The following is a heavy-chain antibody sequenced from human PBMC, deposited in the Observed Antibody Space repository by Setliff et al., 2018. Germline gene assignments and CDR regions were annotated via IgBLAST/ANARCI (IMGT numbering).Heavy chain of an antibody. CDR2: ISSSSHII. CDR1: GFTFSSFE. Sequence: GGSLRLSCAASGFTFSSFEMNWVRQAPGKGLEWVSYISSSSHIISYADSVKGRFTISRDNAKNSLYLQMNSLRAEDTAVYYCARDTPDTAMEPTAAFDIWGQGTMVTVSS. D-gene: IGHD5-18*01. J-gene: IGHJ3*02. CDR3: ARDTPDTAMEPTAAFDI. V-gene: IGHV3-48*03.